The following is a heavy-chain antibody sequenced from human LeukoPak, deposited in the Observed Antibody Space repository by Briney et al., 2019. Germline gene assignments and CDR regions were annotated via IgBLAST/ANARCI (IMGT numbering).Heavy chain of an antibody. Sequence: GGSLRLSCAASGFTFSDYAMHWVRQAPGRGLEWVAVISYDGGSTYYADSVKGRFTISRDNSRNTLYLQMNSLRAEDTAVYYCARVLSGEAVAAPDYWGQGTLVTVSS. D-gene: IGHD6-19*01. V-gene: IGHV3-30-3*01. J-gene: IGHJ4*02. CDR2: ISYDGGST. CDR3: ARVLSGEAVAAPDY. CDR1: GFTFSDYA.